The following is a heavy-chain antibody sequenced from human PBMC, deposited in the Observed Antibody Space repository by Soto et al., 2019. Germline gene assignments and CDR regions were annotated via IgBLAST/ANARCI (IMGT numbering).Heavy chain of an antibody. CDR1: GGTFSSCA. CDR2: IIPIFGTA. CDR3: ARDWLYSYGNEIDT. V-gene: IGHV1-69*13. Sequence: ASVKVYCKASGGTFSSCAISWVRQAPGQGLEWMGGIIPIFGTANYAQKFQGRVTITADESTSTAYMELSSLRSEDTAVYYCARDWLYSYGNEIDTWGQCTLVPVSA. D-gene: IGHD5-18*01. J-gene: IGHJ1*01.